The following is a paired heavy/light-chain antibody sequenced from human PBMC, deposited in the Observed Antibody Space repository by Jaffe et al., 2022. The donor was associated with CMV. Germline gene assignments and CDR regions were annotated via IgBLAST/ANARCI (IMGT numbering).Heavy chain of an antibody. V-gene: IGHV5-51*01. J-gene: IGHJ4*02. Sequence: EVQLVQSGAEVRKSGESLKISCKASGYMFTSHWIGWVRQMPGKGLEYIGMIYPTDSDTRYSPSFRGQVTISVDKSISTAWLQWTSLKASDTAMYYCARRGCDGQICYDYWGQGTRVTVSS. CDR2: IYPTDSDT. CDR3: ARRGCDGQICYDY. D-gene: IGHD2-21*01. CDR1: GYMFTSHW.
Light chain of an antibody. CDR1: RSEVGVYSY. CDR2: EFS. Sequence: QSALTQPASVSGSPGQSITISCTGFRSEVGVYSYVSWYQQYPGKAPTLIIYEFSERPSGVSNRFSGSQSGNTASLTISGLQAEDEADYYCSSYVNTVWVFGGGTKVTVL. CDR3: SSYVNTVWV. V-gene: IGLV2-14*03. J-gene: IGLJ3*02.